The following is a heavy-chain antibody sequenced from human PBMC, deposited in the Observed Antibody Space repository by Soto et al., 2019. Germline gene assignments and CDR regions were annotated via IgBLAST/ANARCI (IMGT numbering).Heavy chain of an antibody. D-gene: IGHD2-15*01. Sequence: EVQLLESGGGLVQPGGSLRLSCTASGFTFSDHAMTWVRQAPGKGLEWLSGISGGGSGAYYADSVKGRFTVSRANSNNTLFLQMDSLRVDNTAVYYCAIVLWWYTHWGQGTLVTVSS. CDR1: GFTFSDHA. V-gene: IGHV3-23*01. CDR2: ISGGGSGA. CDR3: AIVLWWYTH. J-gene: IGHJ4*02.